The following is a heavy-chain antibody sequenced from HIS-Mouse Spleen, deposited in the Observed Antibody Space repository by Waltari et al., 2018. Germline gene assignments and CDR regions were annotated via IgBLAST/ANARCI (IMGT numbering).Heavy chain of an antibody. CDR3: ARLPRLRGSGSNSRFYFDY. Sequence: QLQLQESGPGLVKPSETLSLTCPVSGGSISSSSYYWGWIRQPPGKGLEWIGSIYYSGSTYYNPSLKSRVTISVDTSKNQFSLKLSSVTAADTAVYYCARLPRLRGSGSNSRFYFDYWGQGTLVTVSS. CDR1: GGSISSSSYY. V-gene: IGHV4-39*01. J-gene: IGHJ4*02. CDR2: IYYSGST. D-gene: IGHD3-10*01.